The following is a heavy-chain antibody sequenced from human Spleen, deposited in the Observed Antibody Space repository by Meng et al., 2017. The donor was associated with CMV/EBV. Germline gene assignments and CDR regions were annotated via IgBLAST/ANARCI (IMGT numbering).Heavy chain of an antibody. Sequence: SLKISCAASGFTFDDYAMHWVRQAPGKGLEWVSGISWNSGSIGYADSVKGRFTISRDNAKNSLYLQMNSLRAEDTALYYCAKDISSSPLGPIGYWGQGTLVTVSS. J-gene: IGHJ4*02. CDR1: GFTFDDYA. D-gene: IGHD6-6*01. V-gene: IGHV3-9*01. CDR3: AKDISSSPLGPIGY. CDR2: ISWNSGSI.